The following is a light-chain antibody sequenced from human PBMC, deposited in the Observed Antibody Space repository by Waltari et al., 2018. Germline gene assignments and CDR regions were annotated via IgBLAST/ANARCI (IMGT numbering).Light chain of an antibody. V-gene: IGKV1-39*01. Sequence: DIQMTQSPSSLSASLGDRVTITCRASQSVLTYLNWYQQKPGKAPELLIYGASSLQSGVPSRFSGSGSGTDFTLTISSLQPEDFATYYCQQSYSAPYTFGQRTDLEI. J-gene: IGKJ2*01. CDR1: QSVLTY. CDR2: GAS. CDR3: QQSYSAPYT.